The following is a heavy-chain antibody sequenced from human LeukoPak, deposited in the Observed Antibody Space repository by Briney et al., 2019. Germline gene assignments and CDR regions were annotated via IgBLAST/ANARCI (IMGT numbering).Heavy chain of an antibody. J-gene: IGHJ4*02. Sequence: GGSLRLSCEASGFSFRNYGMHWVRQAPGKGLEWVAVIWDDGSYKYYADSVKGRFTISRDNSKNTLYLQMNSLRAEDTAVYYCAKPKRGSGSFLIDYWGEGPRVTVSS. CDR1: GFSFRNYG. D-gene: IGHD1-26*01. CDR2: IWDDGSYK. V-gene: IGHV3-33*03. CDR3: AKPKRGSGSFLIDY.